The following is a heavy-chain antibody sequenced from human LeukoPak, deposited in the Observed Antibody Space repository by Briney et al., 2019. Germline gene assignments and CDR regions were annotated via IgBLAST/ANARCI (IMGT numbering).Heavy chain of an antibody. J-gene: IGHJ4*02. CDR1: GFTFSNAW. D-gene: IGHD3-22*01. Sequence: GGSLRLSCAASGFTFSNAWMNWVRQAPGKGLEWVAVIWYDGSNKYYADSVKGRFTISRDNSKNTLYLQMNSLRAEDTAMYYCAKYDNSGRAGGYWGQGTLVTVSS. CDR2: IWYDGSNK. CDR3: AKYDNSGRAGGY. V-gene: IGHV3-33*08.